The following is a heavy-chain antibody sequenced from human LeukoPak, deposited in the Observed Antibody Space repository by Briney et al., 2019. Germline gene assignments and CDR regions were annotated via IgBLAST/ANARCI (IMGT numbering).Heavy chain of an antibody. J-gene: IGHJ4*02. Sequence: GGSLRLSCAASGFTFSSYAMPWVRQAPGKGLEWVAVISYDGSNKYYADSVKGRFTISRDNSKNTLYLQMNSLRAEDTAVYYCARDSIAVAQYYFDYWGQGTLVTVSS. CDR1: GFTFSSYA. D-gene: IGHD6-19*01. CDR3: ARDSIAVAQYYFDY. CDR2: ISYDGSNK. V-gene: IGHV3-30-3*01.